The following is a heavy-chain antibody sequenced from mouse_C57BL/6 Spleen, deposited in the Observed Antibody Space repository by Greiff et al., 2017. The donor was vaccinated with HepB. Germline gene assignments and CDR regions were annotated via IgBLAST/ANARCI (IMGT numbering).Heavy chain of an antibody. Sequence: VQLQQSGAELVRPGASVTLSCKASGYTFTDYEMHWVKQTPVHGLEWIGAIDPETGGTAYNQKFKGKAILTADKSSSTAYMELRSLTSEDSAVYYCTRDRSNYGGPYFDYWGQGTTLTVSS. CDR1: GYTFTDYE. CDR2: IDPETGGT. V-gene: IGHV1-15*01. CDR3: TRDRSNYGGPYFDY. J-gene: IGHJ2*01. D-gene: IGHD2-5*01.